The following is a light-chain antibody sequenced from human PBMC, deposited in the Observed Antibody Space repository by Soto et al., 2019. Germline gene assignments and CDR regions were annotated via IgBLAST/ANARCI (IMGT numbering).Light chain of an antibody. CDR3: QQRRSWPIT. CDR2: DAS. Sequence: EIVLTQSPATLSLSPGERATLSCRASQSVASYLAWYQQKPGQAPRLLIYDASNRATGIPARFSGSGSETGFTLTISSLEPEDFAVYYCQQRRSWPITFGQGTRLEIK. CDR1: QSVASY. J-gene: IGKJ5*01. V-gene: IGKV3-11*01.